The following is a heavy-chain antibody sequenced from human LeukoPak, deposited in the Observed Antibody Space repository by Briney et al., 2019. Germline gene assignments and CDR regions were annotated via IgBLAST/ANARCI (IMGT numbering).Heavy chain of an antibody. CDR1: GGTFSSYA. J-gene: IGHJ5*02. V-gene: IGHV1-69*05. CDR2: IIPIFGTA. CDR3: ATDPGLVAARPRGWFDT. Sequence: SVKVSCKASGGTFSSYAISWVRQAPGQGLEWMGRIIPIFGTANYAQKFQGRVTITTDESTSTAYMELSSLRSEDTAVYYCATDPGLVAARPRGWFDTWGQGTLVTVFS. D-gene: IGHD6-6*01.